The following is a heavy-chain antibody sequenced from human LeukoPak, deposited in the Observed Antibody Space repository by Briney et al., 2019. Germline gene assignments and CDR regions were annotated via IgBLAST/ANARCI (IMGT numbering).Heavy chain of an antibody. CDR2: IYRSGST. Sequence: PSETLSLICAVSGGSISSSNWWSWVRQPPGKGLEWIGEIYRSGSTNYNPSLKSRVTISVDKSKNQFSLKLSSVTAADTAVYYCARSRGWLQSHPLGYWGQGTLVAVSS. J-gene: IGHJ4*02. CDR3: ARSRGWLQSHPLGY. CDR1: GGSISSSNW. D-gene: IGHD5-24*01. V-gene: IGHV4-4*02.